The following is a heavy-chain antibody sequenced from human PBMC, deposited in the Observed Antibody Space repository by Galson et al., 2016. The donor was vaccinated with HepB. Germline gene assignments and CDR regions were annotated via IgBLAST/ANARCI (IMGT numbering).Heavy chain of an antibody. CDR2: INQDGGGT. D-gene: IGHD3-9*01. CDR1: GFTFSTYN. J-gene: IGHJ5*02. V-gene: IGHV3-7*01. CDR3: ARDPPSVATGTWA. Sequence: SLRLSCAASGFTFSTYNMNWVRQAPGKGLEWVANINQDGGGTYHVDSVKGRFTISRDNAKNSLYLQMNSLRAEDTAVYFCARDPPSVATGTWAWGQGTQVTVSS.